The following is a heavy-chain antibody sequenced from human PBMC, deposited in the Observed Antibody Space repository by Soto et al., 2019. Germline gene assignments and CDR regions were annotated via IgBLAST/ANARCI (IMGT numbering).Heavy chain of an antibody. CDR2: ISGSGGST. CDR3: AKAGRDGEYYYYYYGMDV. CDR1: GFTFSSYA. D-gene: IGHD2-15*01. V-gene: IGHV3-23*01. J-gene: IGHJ6*02. Sequence: GSLRLSCAASGFTFSSYAMSWVRQAPGKGLEWVSAISGSGGSTYYADSVKGRFTISRDNSKNTLYLQMNSLRAEDTAVYYCAKAGRDGEYYYYYYGMDVWGQGTTVTVSS.